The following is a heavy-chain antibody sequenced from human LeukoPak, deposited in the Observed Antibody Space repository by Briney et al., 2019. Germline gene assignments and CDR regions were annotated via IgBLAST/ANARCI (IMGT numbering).Heavy chain of an antibody. D-gene: IGHD3-3*01. Sequence: GGSLRLSCAASGFTFSSYSMNRVRQAPGKGLEWVANIKQDGSEKYYVDSVKGRFTISRDNAKNSLYLQMNSLRAEDTAVYYCARDNLWSGYYVYWGQGTLVTVSS. V-gene: IGHV3-7*01. J-gene: IGHJ4*02. CDR2: IKQDGSEK. CDR3: ARDNLWSGYYVY. CDR1: GFTFSSYS.